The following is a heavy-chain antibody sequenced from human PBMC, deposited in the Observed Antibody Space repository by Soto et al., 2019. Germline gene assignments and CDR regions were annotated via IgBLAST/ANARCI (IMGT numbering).Heavy chain of an antibody. V-gene: IGHV1-69*01. D-gene: IGHD6-13*01. CDR2: IIPIFGTA. Sequence: QVQLVQSGAEVKKPGSSVKVSCKTSGGTFSSYAISWVRQAPGQGLEKKGGIIPIFGTANYAQKFQGRVTITADESTSTAYMELSSLRSEDTAVYYCEREGYSSSWVTDDAFDIWGQGTMVTVSS. J-gene: IGHJ3*02. CDR1: GGTFSSYA. CDR3: EREGYSSSWVTDDAFDI.